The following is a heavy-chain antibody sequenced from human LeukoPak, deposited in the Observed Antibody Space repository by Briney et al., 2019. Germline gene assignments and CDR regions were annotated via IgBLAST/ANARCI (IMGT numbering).Heavy chain of an antibody. CDR2: IYTSGST. D-gene: IGHD6-13*01. CDR3: ASGIAADLY. V-gene: IGHV4-61*02. CDR1: GGSISSGPYY. J-gene: IGHJ4*02. Sequence: PSETLSLTCTVSGGSISSGPYYWSWIRQPAGKGLEWIGRIYTSGSTNYNPSLKSRVTISVDTSKNQFSLKLSSVTAADTAVYYCASGIAADLYWGQGTPVTVSS.